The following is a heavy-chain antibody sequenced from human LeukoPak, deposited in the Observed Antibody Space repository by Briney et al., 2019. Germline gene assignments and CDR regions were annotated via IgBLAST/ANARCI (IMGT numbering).Heavy chain of an antibody. J-gene: IGHJ4*02. D-gene: IGHD4-17*01. V-gene: IGHV3-49*04. Sequence: TLRLSCTGYGFTFDDYAVIRVPPAQGRGLEWVVFIRSRDYGGATEYAASVKGRFTISRDDSKSIAYLQMDSLKTEDTAVYYCTRDYGDYKGDYWGQGTLVTVSS. CDR2: IRSRDYGGAT. CDR1: GFTFDDYA. CDR3: TRDYGDYKGDY.